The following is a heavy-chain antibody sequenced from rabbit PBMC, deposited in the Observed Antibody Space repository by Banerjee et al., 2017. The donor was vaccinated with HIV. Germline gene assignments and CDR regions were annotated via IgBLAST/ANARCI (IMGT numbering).Heavy chain of an antibody. CDR3: ARDRDGDAGYGSLAL. D-gene: IGHD7-1*01. CDR2: ISAGSSGTT. J-gene: IGHJ3*01. Sequence: QQQLEESGGGLVKPEGSLTLSCTASGFSFSGTYYMCWVRQAPGKGLEWIGCISAGSSGTTYYASWAKGRFTISKTSSTMVTLQMTSLTVADTATYFCARDRDGDAGYGSLALWGQGTLVTVS. V-gene: IGHV1S45*01. CDR1: GFSFSGTYY.